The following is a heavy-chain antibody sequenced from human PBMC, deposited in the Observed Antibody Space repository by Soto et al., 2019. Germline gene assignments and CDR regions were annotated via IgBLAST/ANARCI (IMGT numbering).Heavy chain of an antibody. CDR3: ARSTALYGAYVRSSWYFDI. CDR1: GFTFSSYS. V-gene: IGHV3-21*01. D-gene: IGHD4-17*01. J-gene: IGHJ2*01. Sequence: GGSLRLSCAASGFTFSSYSMNWVRQAPGKGLEWVSSISSSSSYIYYADSVKGRFTISRDNAKNSLYLQMNSLRAEETAVYYCARSTALYGAYVRSSWYFDIWGRGALVPVSS. CDR2: ISSSSSYI.